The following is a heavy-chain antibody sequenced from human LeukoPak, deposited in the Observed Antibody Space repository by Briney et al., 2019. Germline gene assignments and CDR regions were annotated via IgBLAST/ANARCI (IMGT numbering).Heavy chain of an antibody. Sequence: GRSLRLSCAASGFTFSSYSMNWVRQAPGKGLEWVSYISSSSSTIYYADSVKGRFTISRDNAKNSLYLQMNSLRAEDTAVYYCAGAPYYYYYMDVWGKGTTVTVSS. V-gene: IGHV3-48*01. CDR1: GFTFSSYS. CDR2: ISSSSSTI. CDR3: AGAPYYYYYMDV. J-gene: IGHJ6*03.